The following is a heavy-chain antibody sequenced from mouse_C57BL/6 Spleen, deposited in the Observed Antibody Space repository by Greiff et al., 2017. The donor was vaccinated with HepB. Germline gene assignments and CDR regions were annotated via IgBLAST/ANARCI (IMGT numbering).Heavy chain of an antibody. CDR3: TRALLYGYFDV. Sequence: EVMLVESGEGLVKPGGSLKLSCAASGFTFSSYAMSWVRQTPEKRLEWVAYISSGGYYIYYADTVKGRFTISRDNARNTLYLQMSSLKSEDTAMYYCTRALLYGYFDVWGTGTTVTVSS. CDR2: ISSGGYYI. CDR1: GFTFSSYA. J-gene: IGHJ1*03. D-gene: IGHD2-12*01. V-gene: IGHV5-9-1*02.